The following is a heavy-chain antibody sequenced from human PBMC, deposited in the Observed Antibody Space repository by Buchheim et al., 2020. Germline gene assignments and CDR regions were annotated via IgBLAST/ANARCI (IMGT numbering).Heavy chain of an antibody. CDR2: ISYDGSNK. CDR1: GFTFSSYG. Sequence: QVQLVESGGGVVQPGRSLRLSCAASGFTFSSYGMHWVRQAPGKGLEWVAVISYDGSNKYYADSVKGRFTISRDNSKNTLYLQMNSLRAEDTAVYYCAKDPFSSGTYYYGMDVWGQGTT. CDR3: AKDPFSSGTYYYGMDV. J-gene: IGHJ6*02. D-gene: IGHD6-25*01. V-gene: IGHV3-30*18.